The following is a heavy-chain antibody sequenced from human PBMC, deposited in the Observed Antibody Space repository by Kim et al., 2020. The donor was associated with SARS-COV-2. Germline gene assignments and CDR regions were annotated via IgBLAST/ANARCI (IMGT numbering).Heavy chain of an antibody. Sequence: SVKVSCKASGGTFSSYAISWVRQAPGQGLEWMGGIIPIFGTANYAQKFQGRVTITADESTSTAYMELSSLRSEDTAVYYCAMCAVLRFDWFDPWGQGTLVTVSS. D-gene: IGHD3-3*01. CDR1: GGTFSSYA. CDR2: IIPIFGTA. V-gene: IGHV1-69*13. J-gene: IGHJ5*02. CDR3: AMCAVLRFDWFDP.